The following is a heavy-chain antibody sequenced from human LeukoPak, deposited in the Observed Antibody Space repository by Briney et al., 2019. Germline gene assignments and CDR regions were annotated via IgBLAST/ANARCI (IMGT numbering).Heavy chain of an antibody. V-gene: IGHV1-2*02. J-gene: IGHJ4*02. CDR1: GYTFTGYH. Sequence: GASVKVSCKASGYTFTGYHIHWVRQAPGEGLEWMGWTNPDSGATNYVQKFQGRVTMTRDTSITTAYMELNSLTSDDTAVYYCARDFFGRVTAAIVGYWGQGTLVTVSS. CDR2: TNPDSGAT. D-gene: IGHD1-26*01. CDR3: ARDFFGRVTAAIVGY.